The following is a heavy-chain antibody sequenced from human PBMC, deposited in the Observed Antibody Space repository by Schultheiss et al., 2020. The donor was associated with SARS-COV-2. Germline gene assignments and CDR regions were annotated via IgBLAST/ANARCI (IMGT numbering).Heavy chain of an antibody. Sequence: SQTLSLTCTVSGCSIRSYYWSWIRQPAGKGLEWIGRIYTSGSTNYNPSLKSRVTMSVDTSKNQFSLKLSSVTAADTAVYYCARAIYKDTAMVRGYYYYMDVWGKGTTVTVSS. D-gene: IGHD5-18*01. V-gene: IGHV4-4*07. J-gene: IGHJ6*03. CDR2: IYTSGST. CDR3: ARAIYKDTAMVRGYYYYMDV. CDR1: GCSIRSYY.